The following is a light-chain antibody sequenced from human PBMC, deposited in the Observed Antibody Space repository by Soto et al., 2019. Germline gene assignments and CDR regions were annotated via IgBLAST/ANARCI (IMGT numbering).Light chain of an antibody. J-gene: IGKJ1*01. CDR2: VAS. CDR1: QSVSSY. CDR3: QQYKDWPPR. V-gene: IGKV3-15*01. Sequence: EMVMTQSPATLSVSPGERVTLSCRASQSVSSYFACYQQKPGQPPRLLIYVASNRAAGIPARFSGSGSGKEFTLTISSLQSEDVAVFYCQQYKDWPPRFGQGTKVEIK.